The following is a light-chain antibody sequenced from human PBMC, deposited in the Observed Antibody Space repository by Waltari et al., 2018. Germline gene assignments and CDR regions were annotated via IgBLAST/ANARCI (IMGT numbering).Light chain of an antibody. Sequence: EIALTQSPVTRLLSRGETATLACRASQSVGTYLAWYQQKPGQAPRLLIYDASNRATGIPARFRGSGSGTDFTLTISSLEAEDFAVYYCQQRSNWTPHTFGQGARLEIK. CDR2: DAS. CDR3: QQRSNWTPHT. V-gene: IGKV3-11*01. J-gene: IGKJ2*01. CDR1: QSVGTY.